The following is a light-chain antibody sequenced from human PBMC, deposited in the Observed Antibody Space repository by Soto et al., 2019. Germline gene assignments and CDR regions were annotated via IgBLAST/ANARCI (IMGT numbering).Light chain of an antibody. V-gene: IGLV2-14*03. CDR2: EVN. CDR1: SSDVGAYIY. Sequence: QSVLTQPASVSGSPGQSITISCGGTSSDVGAYIYVSWYQQYTGTAPKLIIYEVNNRPSGVSGRFSGSKSDTTAYLTISGLQAEDEADYYCSSYSDSDTKVFGTGTKVTVL. CDR3: SSYSDSDTKV. J-gene: IGLJ1*01.